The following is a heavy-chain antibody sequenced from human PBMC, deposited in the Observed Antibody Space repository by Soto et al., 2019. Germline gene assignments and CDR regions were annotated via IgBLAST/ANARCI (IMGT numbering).Heavy chain of an antibody. D-gene: IGHD6-19*01. CDR3: ARGNKVGLVRRRYWFDP. J-gene: IGHJ5*02. Sequence: QVQLVQSGAEVKKPGSSVKVSCKASGGTFSSYAISWVRQAPRQGLEWMGGIIPIFGTANYAQKFQGRVTITADKSTSTAYMELSSLRSEDTAVYYCARGNKVGLVRRRYWFDPWGQGTLVTVSS. CDR2: IIPIFGTA. CDR1: GGTFSSYA. V-gene: IGHV1-69*06.